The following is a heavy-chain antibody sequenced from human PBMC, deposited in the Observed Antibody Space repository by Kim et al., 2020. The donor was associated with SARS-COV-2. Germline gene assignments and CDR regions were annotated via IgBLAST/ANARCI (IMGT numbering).Heavy chain of an antibody. D-gene: IGHD5-18*01. J-gene: IGHJ4*02. CDR2: IIPIFGTA. CDR1: GGTFSSYA. Sequence: SVKVSCKASGGTFSSYAISWVRQAPGQGLEWMGGIIPIFGTANYAQKFQGRVTITADESTSTAYMELSSLRSEDTAVYYCAWGPTPRPLRYSYGYILYWGQGTLVTVSS. CDR3: AWGPTPRPLRYSYGYILY. V-gene: IGHV1-69*13.